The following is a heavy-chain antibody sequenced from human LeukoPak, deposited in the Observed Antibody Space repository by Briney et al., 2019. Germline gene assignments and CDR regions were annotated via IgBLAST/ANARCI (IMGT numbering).Heavy chain of an antibody. CDR3: ARAGAIAVAGTLDY. CDR1: GGTFSSYA. D-gene: IGHD6-19*01. Sequence: ASVKVSCKASGGTFSSYAISWVRQAPGQGLEWMGGIIPIFGTANYAQKFQGRVTITADESTSTAYMELSSLRSEETAVYYCARAGAIAVAGTLDYWGQGTLVTVSS. V-gene: IGHV1-69*13. CDR2: IIPIFGTA. J-gene: IGHJ4*02.